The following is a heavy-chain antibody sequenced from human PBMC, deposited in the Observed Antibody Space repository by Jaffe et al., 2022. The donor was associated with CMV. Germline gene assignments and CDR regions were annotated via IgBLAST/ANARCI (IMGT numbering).Heavy chain of an antibody. CDR1: GYTFTGYY. CDR2: INPNSGGT. D-gene: IGHD6-6*01. CDR3: ARDDVAARPYNWFDP. J-gene: IGHJ5*02. V-gene: IGHV1-2*02. Sequence: QVQLVQSGAEVKKPGASVKVSCKASGYTFTGYYMHWVRQAPGQGLEWMGWINPNSGGTNYAQKFQGRVTMTRDTSISTAYMELSRLRSDDTAVYYCARDDVAARPYNWFDPWGQGTLVTVSS.